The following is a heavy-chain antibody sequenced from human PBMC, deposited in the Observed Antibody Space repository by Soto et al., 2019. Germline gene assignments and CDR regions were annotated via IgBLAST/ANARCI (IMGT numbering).Heavy chain of an antibody. CDR3: TTEAASSSWSYF. D-gene: IGHD6-13*01. J-gene: IGHJ4*02. CDR2: LKSKADGGTT. Sequence: GGSLRLSCAASGFTFTNAWMNWVRQAPGKGLEWVGRLKSKADGGTTDYAAPVKGRFTISRADSEDTLYLQMNSLKTEDTAVYYCTTEAASSSWSYFWGQGTPVTVSS. V-gene: IGHV3-15*07. CDR1: GFTFTNAW.